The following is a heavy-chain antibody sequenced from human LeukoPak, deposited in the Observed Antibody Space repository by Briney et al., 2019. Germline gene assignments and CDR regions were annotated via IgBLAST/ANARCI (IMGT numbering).Heavy chain of an antibody. CDR3: ATRTYYDSSGPPDY. D-gene: IGHD3-22*01. V-gene: IGHV1-24*01. CDR1: GYTLTELS. J-gene: IGHJ4*02. CDR2: FDPEDGET. Sequence: AASVKVSCKVSGYTLTELSMHWVRQAPGEGLEWMGGFDPEDGETIYAQKFQGRVTMTEDTSTDTAYMELSSLRSEDTAVYYCATRTYYDSSGPPDYWGQGTLVTVSS.